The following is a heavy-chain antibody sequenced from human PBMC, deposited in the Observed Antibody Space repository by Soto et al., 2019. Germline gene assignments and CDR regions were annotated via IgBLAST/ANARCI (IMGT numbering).Heavy chain of an antibody. Sequence: ASVKVSCKVSGYTLTELSMHWVRQAPGKGLEWMGSFDPEDGETIYTQTFQGRLTLTGDTSTDTAHMELSRLRSEDTAVYYCTTSLELPLGTDVWGQGTKVTVYS. D-gene: IGHD1-7*01. CDR1: GYTLTELS. CDR3: TTSLELPLGTDV. CDR2: FDPEDGET. V-gene: IGHV1-24*01. J-gene: IGHJ6*02.